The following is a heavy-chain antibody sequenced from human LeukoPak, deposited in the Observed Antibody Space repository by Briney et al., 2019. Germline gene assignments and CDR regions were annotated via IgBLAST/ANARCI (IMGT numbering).Heavy chain of an antibody. J-gene: IGHJ3*02. V-gene: IGHV1-69*13. CDR3: ARTSRDGYNYGGGAFDI. D-gene: IGHD5-24*01. CDR2: IIPIFGTA. CDR1: GGTFSSYA. Sequence: ASVKVSCKASGGTFSSYAISWVRQAPGQGLEWMGGIIPIFGTANYAQKFQGRVTITADESTSTAYMELSSLRSEDTAVYYCARTSRDGYNYGGGAFDIWGQGTMVTVSS.